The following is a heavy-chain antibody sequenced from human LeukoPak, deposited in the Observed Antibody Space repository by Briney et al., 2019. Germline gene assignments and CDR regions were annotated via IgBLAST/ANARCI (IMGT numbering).Heavy chain of an antibody. CDR3: ARDSGIWFVTRDAFDI. Sequence: GVSLRRYCAASGFTVEDFGMTWVRPVPGHGREGVSGIYWSGVKTHYADSVKGRFTISRDNAKNTLYLEMNSLRVDDTALYHCARDSGIWFVTRDAFDIWGQGTMVTVST. CDR1: GFTVEDFG. D-gene: IGHD3-10*01. J-gene: IGHJ3*02. CDR2: IYWSGVKT. V-gene: IGHV3-20*01.